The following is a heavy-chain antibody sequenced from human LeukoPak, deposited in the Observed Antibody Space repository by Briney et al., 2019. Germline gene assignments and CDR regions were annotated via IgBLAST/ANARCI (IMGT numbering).Heavy chain of an antibody. J-gene: IGHJ4*01. Sequence: GGSLRLSCAASGFTFSRYSMNWVRQAPGKGLEWVSSISDDGKYIYYADSVKGRFSISRDNAKSSLYLQMNSLRAEDTALYYCATYGSGSGTFFDSWGQGTLVTVSS. V-gene: IGHV3-21*01. CDR1: GFTFSRYS. CDR3: ATYGSGSGTFFDS. D-gene: IGHD3-10*01. CDR2: ISDDGKYI.